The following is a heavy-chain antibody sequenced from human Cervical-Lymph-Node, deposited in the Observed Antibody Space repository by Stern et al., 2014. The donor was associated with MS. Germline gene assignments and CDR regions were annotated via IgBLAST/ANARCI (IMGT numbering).Heavy chain of an antibody. CDR3: ARHGSLQDYDFWSGYPYYYGMDV. D-gene: IGHD3-3*01. CDR2: IYPGDSDT. CDR1: GYSFTSYW. J-gene: IGHJ6*02. Sequence: EVQLVESGAEVKKPGESLKISCKGSGYSFTSYWIGWVRQMPGKGLEWMGIIYPGDSDTRYSPSFQGQVTISADKSISTAYLQWSSLKASDTAMYYCARHGSLQDYDFWSGYPYYYGMDVWGQGTTVTVSS. V-gene: IGHV5-51*01.